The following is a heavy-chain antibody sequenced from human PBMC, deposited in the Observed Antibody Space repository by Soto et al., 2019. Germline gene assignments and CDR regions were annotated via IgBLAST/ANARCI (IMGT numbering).Heavy chain of an antibody. CDR3: AIITRGFSMDV. CDR1: GFDFSSYA. J-gene: IGHJ6*02. CDR2: IGGSGDNI. Sequence: GGSLRLSCAASGFDFSSYAMSWVRQAPVKGLEWVSGIGGSGDNIYYADSVKGRFTISRDNAKNSLFLEMNSLRAEDTAVFYCAIITRGFSMDVWGQGTTVTVSS. V-gene: IGHV3-23*01. D-gene: IGHD1-20*01.